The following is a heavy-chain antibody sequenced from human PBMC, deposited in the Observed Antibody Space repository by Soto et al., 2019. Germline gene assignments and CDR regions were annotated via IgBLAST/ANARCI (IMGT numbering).Heavy chain of an antibody. CDR2: ISAYNGNT. J-gene: IGHJ4*02. CDR1: GYTFTSYG. Sequence: ASVKVSCKASGYTFTSYGISWVRQAPGQGLEWMGWISAYNGNTNYAQNLQGRVTMTTDTSTNTAYMELRRLTSDDTAVYYCTRAGASDWNYVSTSSWGQGTLVTVSS. CDR3: TRAGASDWNYVSTSS. D-gene: IGHD1-7*01. V-gene: IGHV1-18*01.